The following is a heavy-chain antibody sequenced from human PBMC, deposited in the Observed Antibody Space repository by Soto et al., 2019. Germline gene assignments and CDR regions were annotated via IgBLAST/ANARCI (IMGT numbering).Heavy chain of an antibody. J-gene: IGHJ4*02. D-gene: IGHD6-13*01. Sequence: PSETLSLTCTVSGGSISSHYWSWIRQPPGKGLEWIACINYSGSTDYNPSLKSRVTISVDTSKNQFSLKLSSVTAADTAVYYCARGKTPTIAAAGTFDYWGQGILVTVSS. CDR1: GGSISSHY. CDR3: ARGKTPTIAAAGTFDY. CDR2: INYSGST. V-gene: IGHV4-59*11.